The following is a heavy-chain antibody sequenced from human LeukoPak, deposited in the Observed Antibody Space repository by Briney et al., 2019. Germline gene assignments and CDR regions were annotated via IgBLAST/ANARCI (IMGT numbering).Heavy chain of an antibody. J-gene: IGHJ4*02. CDR2: ISSSGSTK. V-gene: IGHV3-48*03. CDR3: ASQKGRIAAAVDY. D-gene: IGHD6-25*01. Sequence: GGSLRLSCAASGFTFSSYEMNWVRQAPGKGLEWLSYISSSGSTKYYADSVKGRFTISRDNAKNLLYLHMDSLRAEDTSLYYCASQKGRIAAAVDYWGQGTLVTVSS. CDR1: GFTFSSYE.